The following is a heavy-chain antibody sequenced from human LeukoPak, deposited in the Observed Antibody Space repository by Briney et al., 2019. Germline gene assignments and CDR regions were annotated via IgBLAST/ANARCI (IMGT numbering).Heavy chain of an antibody. CDR1: GDSVSSNSAA. CDR2: TYYRSKLYN. D-gene: IGHD3-10*01. J-gene: IGHJ4*02. Sequence: SQTLSLTCAISGDSVSSNSAAWNWIRQSPSRGLEWLGRTYYRSKLYNDYAVSVKSRITINPDTSKNQFSLQLNSVTPEDTAVYYCAKEMYYYGSGSSGTFDYWGQGTLVTVSS. V-gene: IGHV6-1*01. CDR3: AKEMYYYGSGSSGTFDY.